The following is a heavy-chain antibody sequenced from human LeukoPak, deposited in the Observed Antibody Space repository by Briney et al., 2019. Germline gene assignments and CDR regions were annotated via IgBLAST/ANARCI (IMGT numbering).Heavy chain of an antibody. CDR1: GFMFSSYA. CDR2: INGSGGST. D-gene: IGHD6-19*01. CDR3: ARDVSSGWYVERPEAWFDP. J-gene: IGHJ5*02. V-gene: IGHV3-23*01. Sequence: GSLGLSCAASGFMFSSYAMSWVRQAPGKGLEWVSDINGSGGSTYYADSVKGRFTISRDNAKNSLYLQMNSLRAEDTAVYYCARDVSSGWYVERPEAWFDPWGQGTLVTVSS.